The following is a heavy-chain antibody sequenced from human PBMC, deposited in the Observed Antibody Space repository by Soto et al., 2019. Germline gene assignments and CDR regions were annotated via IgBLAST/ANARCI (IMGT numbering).Heavy chain of an antibody. CDR2: ISAYNGNT. CDR1: GYTFTSYG. D-gene: IGHD5-12*01. CDR3: ARVLGASGYDSSFYYYYYYMDV. V-gene: IGHV1-18*01. Sequence: ASVKVSCKASGYTFTSYGISWVRQAPGQGLEWMGWISAYNGNTNYAQKLQGRVTMTTDTSTSTAYMELRSLRSDDTAVYYCARVLGASGYDSSFYYYYYYMDVWGKGTTVTVS. J-gene: IGHJ6*03.